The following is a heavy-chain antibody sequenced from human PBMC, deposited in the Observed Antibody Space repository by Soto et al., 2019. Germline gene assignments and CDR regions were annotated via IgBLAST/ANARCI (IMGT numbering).Heavy chain of an antibody. CDR2: ISYDGSNK. J-gene: IGHJ4*02. V-gene: IGHV3-30*18. Sequence: QVQLVESGGGVVQPGRSLRLSCAASGFTFSSYGMHWVRQAPGKGLEWVGVISYDGSNKYYADSVKGRFTISRDNSKNTLYLQMNSLRAEDTAVYYCAKDLLYLGYYGSGSSDYWGQGTLVTVSS. CDR3: AKDLLYLGYYGSGSSDY. CDR1: GFTFSSYG. D-gene: IGHD3-10*01.